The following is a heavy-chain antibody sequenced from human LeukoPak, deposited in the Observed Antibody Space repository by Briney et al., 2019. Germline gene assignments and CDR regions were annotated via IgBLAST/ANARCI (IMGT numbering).Heavy chain of an antibody. CDR1: GGTFSSYA. Sequence: SVKVSCKASGGTFSSYAISWVRQAPGQGLEWMGGIIPIFGTANYAQKFQGRVTITADESTSTAYMELSSLRSEDTAVYYCARRGDYRTGGAFDIWGQVTMVTVSS. J-gene: IGHJ3*02. D-gene: IGHD4-17*01. CDR2: IIPIFGTA. V-gene: IGHV1-69*13. CDR3: ARRGDYRTGGAFDI.